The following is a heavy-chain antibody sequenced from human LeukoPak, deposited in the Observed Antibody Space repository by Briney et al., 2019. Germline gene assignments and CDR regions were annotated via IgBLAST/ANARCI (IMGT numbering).Heavy chain of an antibody. D-gene: IGHD6-13*01. J-gene: IGHJ4*02. CDR3: ARGIAAAGTSYFDY. Sequence: GGSLRLSCAASGFTFSSYSMNWVRQAPGKGLEWVSSISSSSSYIYYADSVKGRFTISRDNAKNSLYLQMNSLRAEDTAVYYCARGIAAAGTSYFDYWGQGTLVTVSS. CDR2: ISSSSSYI. CDR1: GFTFSSYS. V-gene: IGHV3-21*04.